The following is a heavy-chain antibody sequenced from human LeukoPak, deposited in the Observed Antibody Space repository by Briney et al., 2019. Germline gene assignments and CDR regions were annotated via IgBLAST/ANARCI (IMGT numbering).Heavy chain of an antibody. CDR3: ATCSSTSCYFRANWFDP. CDR2: INPNSGGT. Sequence: ASVKVSCKASVYIFTGYYMHWVRQAAGQRLEWIGCINPNSGGTNYAQKFQGRVTMTRDTSISTAYMELSRLRSDDTAVYYCATCSSTSCYFRANWFDPWGQGTLVTVSS. V-gene: IGHV1-2*02. J-gene: IGHJ5*02. CDR1: VYIFTGYY. D-gene: IGHD2-2*01.